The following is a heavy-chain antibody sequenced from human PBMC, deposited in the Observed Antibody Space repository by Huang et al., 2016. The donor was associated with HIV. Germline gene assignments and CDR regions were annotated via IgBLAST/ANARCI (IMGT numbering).Heavy chain of an antibody. CDR1: GFTFSSYG. D-gene: IGHD2-2*01. V-gene: IGHV3-48*01. Sequence: EVQLVESGGGLVQPGGSLRLSCAASGFTFSSYGMNWVRQAPGKGLEWVSYISSSSSTIYYADSVKGRFTISRDNAKNSLYLQMNSLRAEDTAVYYCASLVVPAAISADYWGHGTLVTVSS. CDR3: ASLVVPAAISADY. J-gene: IGHJ4*01. CDR2: ISSSSSTI.